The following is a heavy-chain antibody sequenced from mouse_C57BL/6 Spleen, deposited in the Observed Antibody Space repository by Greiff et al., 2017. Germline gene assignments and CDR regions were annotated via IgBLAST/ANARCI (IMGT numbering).Heavy chain of an antibody. J-gene: IGHJ2*01. D-gene: IGHD2-3*01. V-gene: IGHV5-4*01. Sequence: EVKLVESGGGLVKPGGSLKLSCAASGFTFSSYAMSWVRQTPEKRLEWVATISDGGSYTYYPDNVKGRFTISRDNAKNNLYLQMSHLKSEDTAMYYCARDRDYDGYEFDDWGQGTTLTVSS. CDR1: GFTFSSYA. CDR3: ARDRDYDGYEFDD. CDR2: ISDGGSYT.